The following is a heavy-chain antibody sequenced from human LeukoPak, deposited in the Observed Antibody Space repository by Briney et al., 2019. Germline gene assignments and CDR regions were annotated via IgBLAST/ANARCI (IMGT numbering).Heavy chain of an antibody. Sequence: GASVKVSCKASGYTFTGYHIHWVRQAPGQGLEWMGRINPYSGDTNVAQKFQGRVTMTRDTSITTAYMDLSSLTPDDTAVYFCARDQGSLTRSWYTGYWGQGTQVTVSS. CDR1: GYTFTGYH. CDR2: INPYSGDT. V-gene: IGHV1-2*06. CDR3: ARDQGSLTRSWYTGY. J-gene: IGHJ4*02. D-gene: IGHD6-13*01.